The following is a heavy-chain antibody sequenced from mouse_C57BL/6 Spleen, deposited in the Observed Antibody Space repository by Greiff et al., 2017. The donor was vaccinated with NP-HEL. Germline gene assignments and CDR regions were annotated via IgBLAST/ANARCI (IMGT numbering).Heavy chain of an antibody. CDR3: ARGANYDYGEVYYYAMDY. CDR1: GYTFTSYG. V-gene: IGHV1-81*01. D-gene: IGHD2-4*01. CDR2: IYPRSGNT. Sequence: QVQLQQSGAELARPGASVKLSCKASGYTFTSYGISWVKQRPGQGLEWIGEIYPRSGNTYYNEKFKGKATLTADKSSSTAYMELRSLTSEDSAVYFCARGANYDYGEVYYYAMDYWGQGTSVTVSS. J-gene: IGHJ4*01.